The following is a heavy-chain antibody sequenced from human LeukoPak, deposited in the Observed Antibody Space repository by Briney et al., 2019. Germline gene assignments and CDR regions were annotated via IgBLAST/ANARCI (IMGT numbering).Heavy chain of an antibody. V-gene: IGHV3-21*01. CDR2: ISSSSSYI. CDR1: GFPFSTYT. J-gene: IGHJ6*02. D-gene: IGHD6-19*01. CDR3: ARDRGLVYDYGMDV. Sequence: GGSLKLSCATSGFPFSTYTMNWVRQAPGKGLEWVSSISSSSSYIYYADSMKGRFTVSRDNAKNSLYLQMNNLRAEDTAVYYCARDRGLVYDYGMDVWGQGTTVTVSS.